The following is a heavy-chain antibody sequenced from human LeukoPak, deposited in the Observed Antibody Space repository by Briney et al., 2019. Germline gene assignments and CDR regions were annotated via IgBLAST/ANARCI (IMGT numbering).Heavy chain of an antibody. CDR1: GFTFSSYA. V-gene: IGHV3-73*01. CDR2: IRSKANSYAT. Sequence: GGSLRLSCAASGFTFSSYAMHWVRQASGKGLEWVGRIRSKANSYATAYAASVKGRFTISRDDSKNTAYLQMNSLKTEDTAVYYCTRPNSSGWYSDYWGQGTLVTVSS. D-gene: IGHD6-19*01. J-gene: IGHJ4*02. CDR3: TRPNSSGWYSDY.